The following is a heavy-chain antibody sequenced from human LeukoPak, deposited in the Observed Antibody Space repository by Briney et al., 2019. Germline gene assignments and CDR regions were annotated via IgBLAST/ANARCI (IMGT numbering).Heavy chain of an antibody. D-gene: IGHD3-22*01. CDR2: IYSGGST. Sequence: TGGSLRLSCAASGFTVSSNYMSWVRQAPGKGLEWVSVIYSGGSTYYADSVKGRFTISRDNSKNTLYLQMNSLRAEDTAVYYCARGPTYYYDSSGYTGFDYWGQGTLVTVSS. J-gene: IGHJ4*02. V-gene: IGHV3-53*01. CDR1: GFTVSSNY. CDR3: ARGPTYYYDSSGYTGFDY.